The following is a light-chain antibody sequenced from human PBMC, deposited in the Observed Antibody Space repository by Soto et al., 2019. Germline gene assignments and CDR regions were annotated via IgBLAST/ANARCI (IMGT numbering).Light chain of an antibody. V-gene: IGKV1-17*01. CDR2: AAS. CDR1: QSISSY. Sequence: DIQMTQSPSSVSASVGDRVTITYRASQSISSYLNWYQQKPGKAPKLLIYAASSLQSGVPSRFSGSGSGTEFTLTISSLQPEDFATYYCLQYDSYPWTFGQGTKVDIK. J-gene: IGKJ1*01. CDR3: LQYDSYPWT.